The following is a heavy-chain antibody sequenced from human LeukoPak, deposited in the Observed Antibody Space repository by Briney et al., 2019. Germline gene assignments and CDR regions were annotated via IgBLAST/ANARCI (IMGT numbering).Heavy chain of an antibody. D-gene: IGHD3-10*01. V-gene: IGHV1-18*04. CDR2: ISAYNGNT. CDR1: GYTFTSYG. CDR3: ARKTDSWFGELFWFDP. J-gene: IGHJ5*02. Sequence: ASVKVSCMASGYTFTSYGSSWVRQAPGQGLEWMGWISAYNGNTNYAQKLQGRVTMTTDTSTSTAYMELRSLRSDDTAVYYCARKTDSWFGELFWFDPWGQGTLVTVSS.